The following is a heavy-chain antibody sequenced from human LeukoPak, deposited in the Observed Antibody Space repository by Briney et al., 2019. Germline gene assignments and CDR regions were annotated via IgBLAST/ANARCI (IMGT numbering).Heavy chain of an antibody. CDR2: IKQDGSEK. Sequence: GGSLRLSCAASGFTFSSYWMSWVRQAPGKGLEGVANIKQDGSEKYYVDSVKGRFTISRDNAKNSLYLQMNSLRAEDTAVYYCARVEGHYYYYYGMDVWGKGTTVTVSS. V-gene: IGHV3-7*03. CDR3: ARVEGHYYYYYGMDV. CDR1: GFTFSSYW. J-gene: IGHJ6*04.